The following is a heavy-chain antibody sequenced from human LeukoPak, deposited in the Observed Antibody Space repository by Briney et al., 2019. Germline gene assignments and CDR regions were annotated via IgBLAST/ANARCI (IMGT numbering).Heavy chain of an antibody. CDR3: AKVGESGGVWKYYFDY. D-gene: IGHD2-8*02. V-gene: IGHV3-23*01. Sequence: PGGSLRLSCAASGFTFNTYAMSWVRQAPGKGLEWVSTINYSGGSTYYADSVKGRFTISRDNSKNTLYLQMNSLRAEDTAVYYCAKVGESGGVWKYYFDYWGQGTLVTVSS. CDR1: GFTFNTYA. CDR2: INYSGGST. J-gene: IGHJ4*02.